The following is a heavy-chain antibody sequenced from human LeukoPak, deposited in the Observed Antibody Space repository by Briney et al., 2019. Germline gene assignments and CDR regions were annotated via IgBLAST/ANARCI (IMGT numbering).Heavy chain of an antibody. CDR2: INPNSGGT. V-gene: IGHV1-2*02. D-gene: IGHD3-22*01. CDR3: AREDDSSGYLFDY. Sequence: ASVKVSCKASGYTFTSYGISWVRQAPGQGLEWMGWINPNSGGTNYAQKFQGRVTMTRDTSISTAYMELSRLRSDDTAVYYCAREDDSSGYLFDYWGQGTLVTVSS. J-gene: IGHJ4*02. CDR1: GYTFTSYG.